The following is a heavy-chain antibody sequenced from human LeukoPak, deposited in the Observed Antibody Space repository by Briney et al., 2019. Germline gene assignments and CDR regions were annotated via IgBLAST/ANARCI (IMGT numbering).Heavy chain of an antibody. J-gene: IGHJ5*02. CDR2: SYYSGGT. V-gene: IGHV4-59*02. CDR3: ARHSSGWHFDP. CDR1: GVSVSNHY. D-gene: IGHD6-19*01. Sequence: SETLSLTCSVSGVSVSNHYWSWIRQPPGKGLEWIGWSYYSGGTYFNPSLGSRATISADTSRNHLSLNLRSLTAADTAVYYCARHSSGWHFDPWGQGALVTVSS.